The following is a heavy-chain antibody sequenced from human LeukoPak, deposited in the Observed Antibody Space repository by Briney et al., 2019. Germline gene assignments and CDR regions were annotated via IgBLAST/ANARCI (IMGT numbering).Heavy chain of an antibody. CDR2: IRSDGSSE. Sequence: GGSLRLSCVASGFTFSTHGTHWVRQAPGKGLEWVAVIRSDGSSEYYADSVKGRFIISRDNSKNTLYLQMNSLRAEDTAMYYCARYCSGGTCYVGLIWGQGTLVTVSS. D-gene: IGHD2-15*01. CDR1: GFTFSTHG. V-gene: IGHV3-33*01. J-gene: IGHJ4*02. CDR3: ARYCSGGTCYVGLI.